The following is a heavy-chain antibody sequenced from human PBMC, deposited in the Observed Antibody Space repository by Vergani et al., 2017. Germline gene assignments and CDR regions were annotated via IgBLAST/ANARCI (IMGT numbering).Heavy chain of an antibody. CDR1: GFSFNTYR. CDR2: TWYEGNNN. CDR3: ARETRDTPSSLDY. Sequence: QVQLVETGGGVVQPGGSLRIYCATSGFSFNTYRAHWVRQATGKGLEWVSMTWYEGNNNYYADSVKGRFTISKDISKNTLYLQMNSRRGDDTAVYYCARETRDTPSSLDYWGQGTLVTVSS. J-gene: IGHJ4*02. D-gene: IGHD5-24*01. V-gene: IGHV3-33*01.